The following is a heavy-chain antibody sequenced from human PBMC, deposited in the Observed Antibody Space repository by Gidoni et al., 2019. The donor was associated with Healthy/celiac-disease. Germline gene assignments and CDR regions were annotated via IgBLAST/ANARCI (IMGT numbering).Heavy chain of an antibody. V-gene: IGHV3-48*02. D-gene: IGHD5-18*01. CDR3: ARDISYGYGGYYYGMDV. CDR1: GFTFSSYS. Sequence: EVQLGESGGGLVQPGGSLRLSCAASGFTFSSYSMNWVRQAPGKGLEWVSYISSSSSTIYYADSVKGRFTISRDNAKNSLYLQMNSLRDEDTAVYYCARDISYGYGGYYYGMDVWGQGTTVTVSS. J-gene: IGHJ6*02. CDR2: ISSSSSTI.